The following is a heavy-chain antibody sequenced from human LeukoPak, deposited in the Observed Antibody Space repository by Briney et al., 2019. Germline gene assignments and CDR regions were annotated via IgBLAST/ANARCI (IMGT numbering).Heavy chain of an antibody. CDR1: GFTFSSYS. Sequence: GGSLRLSCAASGFTFSSYSMNWVRQAPGKGLEWVSSISSSSYIYYADSVKGRFTISRDNAKNSLYLQMNSLRAEDTAVYYCARGSGKYCSGGSCHSYFDYWGQGTLVTVSS. CDR3: ARGSGKYCSGGSCHSYFDY. CDR2: ISSSSYI. D-gene: IGHD2-15*01. J-gene: IGHJ4*02. V-gene: IGHV3-21*01.